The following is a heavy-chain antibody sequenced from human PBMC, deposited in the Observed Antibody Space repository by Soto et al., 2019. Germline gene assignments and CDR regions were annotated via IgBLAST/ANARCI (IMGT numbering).Heavy chain of an antibody. Sequence: ETLSLTCTVSGGSISSYYWSWIRQPPGKGLEWIGYIYYSGSTNYNPSLKSRVTISVDTSKNQFSLKLSSVTAADTAVYYCARFSYDYIWGSYRFAEGFDYWGQGTLVTVSS. CDR3: ARFSYDYIWGSYRFAEGFDY. CDR1: GGSISSYY. D-gene: IGHD3-16*02. J-gene: IGHJ4*02. CDR2: IYYSGST. V-gene: IGHV4-59*01.